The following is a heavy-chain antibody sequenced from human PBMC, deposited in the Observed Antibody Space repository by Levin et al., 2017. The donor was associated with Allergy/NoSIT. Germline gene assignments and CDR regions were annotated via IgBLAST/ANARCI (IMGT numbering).Heavy chain of an antibody. V-gene: IGHV4-31*03. CDR1: GGSISSGGYY. Sequence: SQTLSLTCTVSGGSISSGGYYWSWIRQHPGKGLEWIGYIYYSGSTYYNPSLKSRVTISVDTSKNQFSLKLSSVTAADTAVYYCARDAIEYCSGGSCFGLRVGAYFDYWGQGTLVTVSS. J-gene: IGHJ4*02. CDR2: IYYSGST. D-gene: IGHD2-15*01. CDR3: ARDAIEYCSGGSCFGLRVGAYFDY.